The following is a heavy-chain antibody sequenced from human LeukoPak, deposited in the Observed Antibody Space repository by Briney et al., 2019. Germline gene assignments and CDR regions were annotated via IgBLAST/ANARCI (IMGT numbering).Heavy chain of an antibody. CDR3: ARDTKRSRARWENLGFDP. Sequence: ASVKVSCKASGYTFINYGISWVRQAPGQGLEWMGWISGYNGNTKYAQKLQGRVTMTTDTSTSTAYMELRSLRSDDTAVYYCARDTKRSRARWENLGFDPWGQGTLVTVSS. J-gene: IGHJ5*02. V-gene: IGHV1-18*01. CDR2: ISGYNGNT. D-gene: IGHD1-26*01. CDR1: GYTFINYG.